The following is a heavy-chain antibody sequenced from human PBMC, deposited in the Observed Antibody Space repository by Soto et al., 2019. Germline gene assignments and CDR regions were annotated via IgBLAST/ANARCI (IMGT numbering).Heavy chain of an antibody. CDR2: ISGGSDYV. V-gene: IGHV3-21*01. Sequence: GGSLRLSCVVSGFTFRGDTFNWVRQAAGKGLEWVSSISGGSDYVYYAHSVKGRFTISRDNAKNSLYLQMDSLRVEDTAVYYCARDVDSDDGTWYNAFDVWGQGTKVTVSS. CDR1: GFTFRGDT. J-gene: IGHJ3*01. D-gene: IGHD1-1*01. CDR3: ARDVDSDDGTWYNAFDV.